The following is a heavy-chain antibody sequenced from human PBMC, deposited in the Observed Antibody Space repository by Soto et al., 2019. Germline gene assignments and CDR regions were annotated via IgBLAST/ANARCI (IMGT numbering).Heavy chain of an antibody. CDR1: GFSLSTSGVG. V-gene: IGHV2-5*02. Sequence: QITLKESGPTLVNPTQTLTLTYTFSGFSLSTSGVGVCCSRQPPGKALEWLALIYWDDDKRYSPSLKSRLTITKHTSKNQVVLTMTNMDPVDTATYYCAHRSISRSCYQADYWGQGTLVTVSS. D-gene: IGHD2-2*01. CDR2: IYWDDDK. CDR3: AHRSISRSCYQADY. J-gene: IGHJ4*02.